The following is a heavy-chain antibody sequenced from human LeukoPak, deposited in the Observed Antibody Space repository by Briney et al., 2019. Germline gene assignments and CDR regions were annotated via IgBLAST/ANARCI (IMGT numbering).Heavy chain of an antibody. Sequence: ASVKVSCKASGYTFTSYDINWVRQATGQGLEWMGWMNPNSGNTGYAQKFQGRVTMTRNTSISTAYMELSSLRSEDTAVYYCARGSLLWFGEPTYYYGMDVWGQGTTVTVSS. CDR3: ARGSLLWFGEPTYYYGMDV. CDR2: MNPNSGNT. V-gene: IGHV1-8*01. CDR1: GYTFTSYD. J-gene: IGHJ6*02. D-gene: IGHD3-10*01.